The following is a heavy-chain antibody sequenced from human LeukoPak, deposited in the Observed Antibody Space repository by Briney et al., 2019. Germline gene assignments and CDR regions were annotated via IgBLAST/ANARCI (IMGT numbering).Heavy chain of an antibody. D-gene: IGHD3-22*01. V-gene: IGHV1-2*02. CDR3: AGHYYDSSGYYSKYYFDY. CDR1: GYTFTGYY. J-gene: IGHJ4*02. CDR2: INPNSGGT. Sequence: GASVKVSCKASGYTFTGYYMHWVRQAPGQGLEWMGWINPNSGGTNYAQKFQGRVTMARDTSISTAYMELSRLRSDDTAVYYCAGHYYDSSGYYSKYYFDYWGQGTLVTVSS.